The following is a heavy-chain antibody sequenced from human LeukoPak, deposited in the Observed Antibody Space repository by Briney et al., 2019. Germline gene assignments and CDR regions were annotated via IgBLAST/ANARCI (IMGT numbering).Heavy chain of an antibody. V-gene: IGHV4-59*01. D-gene: IGHD5-12*01. CDR3: ARGSIVATRFDY. Sequence: SETLSLTCTVSGGSISSYYWNWIRQPPGKGLEWIGNIFYSGTTDYNPSLKSRVTISVDTSKNQFSLKLSSVTAADTAVYCCARGSIVATRFDYWGQGTLVTVSS. J-gene: IGHJ4*02. CDR2: IFYSGTT. CDR1: GGSISSYY.